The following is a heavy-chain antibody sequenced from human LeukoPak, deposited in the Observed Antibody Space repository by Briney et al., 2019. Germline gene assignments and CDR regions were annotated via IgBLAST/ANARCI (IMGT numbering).Heavy chain of an antibody. Sequence: SETLSLTCTVSGGSISSYYWNWVRQPPGKGLEWIGNIYYSGSTNYNPSLKSRVTISLDTSKNQFSLKLSSVTAADTAVYYCARSFVVVPAADYFDYWGQGTLVTVSS. V-gene: IGHV4-59*12. CDR1: GGSISSYY. J-gene: IGHJ4*02. CDR3: ARSFVVVPAADYFDY. D-gene: IGHD2-2*01. CDR2: IYYSGST.